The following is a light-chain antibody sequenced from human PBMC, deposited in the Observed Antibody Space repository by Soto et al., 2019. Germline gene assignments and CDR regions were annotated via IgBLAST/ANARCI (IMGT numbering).Light chain of an antibody. V-gene: IGKV3-11*01. CDR3: QQRSKWPLT. Sequence: EIMLTQSPATLSLSPGQRATLSCRASQSVSTDLAWYQQKPGQAPRLLIYDASNRATVNPARFSGSGSGTDSTLTISSLETEALAVYYCQQRSKWPLTFGGGTKVEIK. CDR1: QSVSTD. J-gene: IGKJ4*01. CDR2: DAS.